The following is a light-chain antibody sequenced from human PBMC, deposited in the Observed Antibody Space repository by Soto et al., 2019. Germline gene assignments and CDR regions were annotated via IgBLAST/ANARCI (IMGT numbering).Light chain of an antibody. CDR3: SSYAGSNLGV. J-gene: IGLJ1*01. V-gene: IGLV2-14*02. CDR1: SSDVGSYNL. Sequence: HSELTKPASVSGSPGQSITISCTGTSSDVGSYNLVSWYQQHPGKAPKLIIYEVIKRPSGVPDRFSGSKSANTASLTVSGLQAEDEADYYCSSYAGSNLGVFGTGTKVTVL. CDR2: EVI.